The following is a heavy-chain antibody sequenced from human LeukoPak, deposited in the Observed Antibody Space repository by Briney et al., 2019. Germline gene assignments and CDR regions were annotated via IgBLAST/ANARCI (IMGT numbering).Heavy chain of an antibody. CDR1: GFTFSGYA. CDR3: AKDGLYFDGSAHIYYFDA. Sequence: GSLRLSCAASGFTFSGYAMTWVRQAPGKGLEWVSSITYSGDFTCYVDSVKGRFTISRDNSKNTLYLQMNNLRGEDTALYYCAKDGLYFDGSAHIYYFDAWGQGTLVAVSS. CDR2: ITYSGDFT. D-gene: IGHD3-22*01. J-gene: IGHJ4*02. V-gene: IGHV3-23*01.